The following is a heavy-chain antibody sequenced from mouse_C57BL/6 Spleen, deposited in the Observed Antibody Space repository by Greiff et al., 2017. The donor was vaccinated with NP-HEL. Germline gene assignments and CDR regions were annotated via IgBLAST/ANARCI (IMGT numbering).Heavy chain of an antibody. Sequence: QVQLQQSGAELMKPGASVKLSCKATGYTFTGYWIEWVKQRPGHGLEWIGEILPGSGSTNYNEKFKGKATFTADTSSNTAYMQLSSLTTEYSPISYCARSPLYYGNLRGAMDYWGQGTSVTVSS. D-gene: IGHD2-1*01. V-gene: IGHV1-9*01. CDR1: GYTFTGYW. CDR3: ARSPLYYGNLRGAMDY. CDR2: ILPGSGST. J-gene: IGHJ4*01.